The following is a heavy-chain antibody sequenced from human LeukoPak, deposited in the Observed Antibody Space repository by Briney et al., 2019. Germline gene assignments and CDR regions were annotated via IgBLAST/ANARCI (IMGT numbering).Heavy chain of an antibody. CDR2: IYRGGNT. CDR1: GFTVSGHP. V-gene: IGHV3-53*05. D-gene: IGHD2-15*01. Sequence: GGSLRLSCAASGFTVSGHPMSWVRQAPGKGLEWVSVIYRGGNTYYADSVKGRFTISTDNSKNTLYLQMNSLRAEDTAVYYCAKGPYCSGGSCYGSGGAFDIWGQGTMVTVSS. CDR3: AKGPYCSGGSCYGSGGAFDI. J-gene: IGHJ3*02.